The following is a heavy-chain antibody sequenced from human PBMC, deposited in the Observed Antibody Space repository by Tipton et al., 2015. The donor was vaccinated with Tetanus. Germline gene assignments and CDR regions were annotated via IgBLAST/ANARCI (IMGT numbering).Heavy chain of an antibody. J-gene: IGHJ5*02. Sequence: SLRLSCAASGFTFSHYWMHWVRQAPGKGLVWVSEIKTDGTTTNYADSVKGRFTISRDNAKNTVFLQMNSLRADDTAVYYCARDRARGTSSTIWVVPWGEGTLVTVSS. CDR1: GFTFSHYW. D-gene: IGHD6-6*01. CDR3: ARDRARGTSSTIWVVP. CDR2: IKTDGTTT. V-gene: IGHV3-74*01.